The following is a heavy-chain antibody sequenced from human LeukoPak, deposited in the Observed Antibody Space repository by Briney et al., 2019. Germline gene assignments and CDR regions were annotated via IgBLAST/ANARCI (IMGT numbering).Heavy chain of an antibody. CDR2: IYYSGST. CDR1: GGSISSYY. Sequence: SETLSLTCTVSGGSISSYYWSWIRQPPGKGLEWIGYIYYSGSTNYNPSLKSRVTISVDTSKNQFSLKLSSVTAADTAVYYCARVPMVRGVIRDPGYYYYMDVWGKGTTVTISS. J-gene: IGHJ6*03. V-gene: IGHV4-59*01. CDR3: ARVPMVRGVIRDPGYYYYMDV. D-gene: IGHD3-10*01.